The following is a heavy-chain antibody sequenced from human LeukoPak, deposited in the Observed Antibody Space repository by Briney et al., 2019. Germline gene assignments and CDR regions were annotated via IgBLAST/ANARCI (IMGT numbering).Heavy chain of an antibody. D-gene: IGHD5-18*01. CDR3: AKSGLAMINYYFDY. Sequence: GGSLRLSCAASGFSLSGNAVSWVRQAPGKRPEWVAGIGPDDATFYPASVRGRFTISRDNSKNTLYLQMNSLGAEDTAVYYCAKSGLAMINYYFDYWGQGTLVTVSS. CDR2: IGPDDAT. CDR1: GFSLSGNA. V-gene: IGHV3-23*01. J-gene: IGHJ4*02.